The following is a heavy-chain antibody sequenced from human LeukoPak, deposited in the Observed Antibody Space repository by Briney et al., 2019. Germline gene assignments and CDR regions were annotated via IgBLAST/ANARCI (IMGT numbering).Heavy chain of an antibody. D-gene: IGHD4-23*01. V-gene: IGHV3-53*01. CDR1: GFTVSSNY. CDR2: IYSGGRT. CDR3: ARGQGGGNSDGY. Sequence: PGGSLRLSCAASGFTVSSNYMSWVRQAPGKGLEWVSVIYSGGRTDYADSVKGRFTISRDNSKNTVYLQMNSLRAEDTAVYYCARGQGGGNSDGYWGQGTLVTVSS. J-gene: IGHJ4*02.